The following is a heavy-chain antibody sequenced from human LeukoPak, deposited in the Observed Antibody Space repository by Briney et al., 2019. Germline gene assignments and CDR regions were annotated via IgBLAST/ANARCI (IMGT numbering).Heavy chain of an antibody. D-gene: IGHD4-11*01. Sequence: SETLSLTCAVYSGSFSAYYWSWIRQPPGKGLEWIGEISHSGSTNYNPSLESRVTVLVDKSKNQLSLKLRSVTAADTAVYYCARGRENYSRAGFGYWAQGTLVTVSS. CDR1: SGSFSAYY. CDR2: ISHSGST. CDR3: ARGRENYSRAGFGY. J-gene: IGHJ4*02. V-gene: IGHV4-34*01.